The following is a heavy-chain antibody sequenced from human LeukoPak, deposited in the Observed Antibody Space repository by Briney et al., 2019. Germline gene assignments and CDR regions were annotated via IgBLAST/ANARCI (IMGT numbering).Heavy chain of an antibody. CDR2: ISYDGSNK. J-gene: IGHJ2*01. Sequence: GGSLRLSCAASGFTFSSYGMHWVRQAPGKGLEWVAVISYDGSNKYYADSAKGRFTISRDNSKNTLYLQMNSLRAEDTAVYYCAKEGYCSGGSCDPHWYFDLWGRGTLVTVSS. D-gene: IGHD2-15*01. V-gene: IGHV3-30*18. CDR1: GFTFSSYG. CDR3: AKEGYCSGGSCDPHWYFDL.